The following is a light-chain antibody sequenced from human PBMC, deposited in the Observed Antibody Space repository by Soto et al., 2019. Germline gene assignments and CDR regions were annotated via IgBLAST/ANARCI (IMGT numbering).Light chain of an antibody. CDR3: QVWDMRNFYV. CDR1: NVGSKN. J-gene: IGLJ1*01. CDR2: NDS. Sequence: YELTQPPSVSVAPGQAARITCGGNNVGSKNVHWYQQKPGQAPVLVVHNDSDRPSGIPERFSGSNSGNTAILTISRVEAGDEADYYCQVWDMRNFYVFGTGTKVTVL. V-gene: IGLV3-21*02.